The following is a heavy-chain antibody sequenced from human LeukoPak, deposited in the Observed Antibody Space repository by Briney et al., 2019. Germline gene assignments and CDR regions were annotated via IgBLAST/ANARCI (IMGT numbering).Heavy chain of an antibody. Sequence: GGSLRLSCAASGFTFSRYSMNWVRQAPGKGLEWVSFISTFSNTIYYADFVKGRFTISRDNAKNSLYLQMNSLRVEDTAVYYCARDYDEYGGYWGQGTLVTVSS. CDR2: ISTFSNTI. CDR1: GFTFSRYS. J-gene: IGHJ4*02. CDR3: ARDYDEYGGY. D-gene: IGHD4-17*01. V-gene: IGHV3-48*01.